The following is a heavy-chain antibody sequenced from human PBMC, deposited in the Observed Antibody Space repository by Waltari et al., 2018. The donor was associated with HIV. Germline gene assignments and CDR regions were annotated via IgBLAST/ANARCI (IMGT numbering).Heavy chain of an antibody. CDR3: ARGRVDRSFDY. CDR1: GGSFSGYY. D-gene: IGHD5-12*01. J-gene: IGHJ4*02. Sequence: QVQLQQWGAGLLKPSETLSLTCGVYGGSFSGYYWSWIRQPPGKGLEWIGEINHSGSTTYHPSLKSRVTISVDTSKNQFSLKLSSVTAADTAVYYCARGRVDRSFDYWGQGTLVTVSS. V-gene: IGHV4-34*01. CDR2: INHSGST.